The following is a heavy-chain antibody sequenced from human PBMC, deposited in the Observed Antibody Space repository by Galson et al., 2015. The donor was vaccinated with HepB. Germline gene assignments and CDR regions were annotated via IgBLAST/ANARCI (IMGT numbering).Heavy chain of an antibody. CDR2: IKRKIDGGTI. CDR3: ATLYYDFWSGSSLAYYYYYMDA. CDR1: GFTFRNTW. V-gene: IGHV3-15*07. J-gene: IGHJ6*03. Sequence: SLRLSCAASGFTFRNTWMNWVRQAPGKGLEWVGRIKRKIDGGTIDYAAPVKGRFIISRDDSENMVYMEMNSLKTEDTAAYYCATLYYDFWSGSSLAYYYYYMDAWGKGTTVAVSS. D-gene: IGHD3-3*01.